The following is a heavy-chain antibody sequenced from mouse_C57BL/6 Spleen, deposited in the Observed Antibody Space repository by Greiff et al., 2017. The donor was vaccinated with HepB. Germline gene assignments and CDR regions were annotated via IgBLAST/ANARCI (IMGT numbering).Heavy chain of an antibody. Sequence: QVHVKQPGAELVKPGASVKLSCKASGYTFTSYWMHWVKQRPGRGLEWIGRIDPNSGGTKYNEKFKSKATLTVDKPSSTAYMQLSSLTSEDSAVYYCASSGGDGYYFYYFDYWGQGTTLTVSS. D-gene: IGHD2-3*01. CDR3: ASSGGDGYYFYYFDY. J-gene: IGHJ2*01. V-gene: IGHV1-72*01. CDR1: GYTFTSYW. CDR2: IDPNSGGT.